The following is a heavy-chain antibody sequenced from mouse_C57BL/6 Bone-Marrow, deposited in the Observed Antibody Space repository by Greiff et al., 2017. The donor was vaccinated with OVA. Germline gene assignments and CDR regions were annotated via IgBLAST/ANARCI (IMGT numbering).Heavy chain of an antibody. Sequence: EVQLVESGGDLVKPGGSLKLSCAASGFTFSSYGMSWVRQTPDKRLAWVATISSGGSYTYYPASVKGRFTISRDNAKNTLYLQMSSLKSEDTAMYYCARHSNYVMDYWGQGTSVTVSS. CDR1: GFTFSSYG. CDR3: ARHSNYVMDY. V-gene: IGHV5-6*01. D-gene: IGHD2-5*01. J-gene: IGHJ4*01. CDR2: ISSGGSYT.